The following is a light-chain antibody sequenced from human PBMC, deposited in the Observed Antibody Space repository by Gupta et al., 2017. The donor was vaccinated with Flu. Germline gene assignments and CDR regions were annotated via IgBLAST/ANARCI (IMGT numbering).Light chain of an antibody. CDR3: RQRGNWPPYT. CDR2: DAS. V-gene: IGKV3-11*01. Sequence: ATLSLSPGESATLSCRATESIRTYLAWYQQKPGQSPRLLIFDASNRATGVPFRFSGSGSGTDFTLTINSREPEDFAVYYCRQRGNWPPYTFGQGTKVEIK. CDR1: ESIRTY. J-gene: IGKJ2*01.